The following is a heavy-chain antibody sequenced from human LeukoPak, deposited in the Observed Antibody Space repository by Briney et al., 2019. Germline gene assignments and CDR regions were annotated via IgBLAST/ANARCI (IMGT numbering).Heavy chain of an antibody. Sequence: GASVKVSCKASGYTFTNYGISWVRQAPGQGLEWMGWISAYNGNTNYAQKLQGRVTMTTDTSTSTAYMELRSLRSDDTAVYYCAREGRYSGSYYTDYWGQGTLVTVSS. CDR1: GYTFTNYG. CDR3: AREGRYSGSYYTDY. D-gene: IGHD1-26*01. J-gene: IGHJ4*02. CDR2: ISAYNGNT. V-gene: IGHV1-18*01.